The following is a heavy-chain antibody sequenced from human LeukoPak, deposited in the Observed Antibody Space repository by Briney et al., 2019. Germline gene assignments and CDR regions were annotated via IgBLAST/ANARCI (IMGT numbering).Heavy chain of an antibody. D-gene: IGHD6-6*01. J-gene: IGHJ4*02. CDR3: AREFDAARFFDY. CDR1: GGSISSYY. CDR2: IYTSGST. Sequence: SETLSLICTVSGGSISSYYWSWIRQPAGKGLEWIGRIYTSGSTNYNPSLKSRVTISVDTSKNQFSLKLSSVTAADTAVYYCAREFDAARFFDYWGQGTLVTVSS. V-gene: IGHV4-4*07.